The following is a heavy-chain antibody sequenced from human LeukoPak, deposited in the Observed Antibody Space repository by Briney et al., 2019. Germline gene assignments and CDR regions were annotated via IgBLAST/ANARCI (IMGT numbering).Heavy chain of an antibody. J-gene: IGHJ4*02. V-gene: IGHV3-15*01. D-gene: IGHD3-22*01. Sequence: GGSLRLSCAASGFTFSNAWMSWVRQAPGKGREWVGRIKSKTDGGTTDYAAAVKGRFTISRDDSKNTLYLQMNSLKTEDTAVYYCTTDGYIVVVTYYFDYWGQGTLVTVSS. CDR1: GFTFSNAW. CDR3: TTDGYIVVVTYYFDY. CDR2: IKSKTDGGTT.